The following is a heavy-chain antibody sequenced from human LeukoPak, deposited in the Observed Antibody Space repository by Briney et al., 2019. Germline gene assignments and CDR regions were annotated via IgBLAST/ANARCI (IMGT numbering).Heavy chain of an antibody. D-gene: IGHD3-16*01. J-gene: IGHJ4*02. CDR1: GYTFTGYY. V-gene: IGHV1-2*06. Sequence: GASVKVSCKASGYTFTGYYMHWVRQAPGQRLEWMGRINPNSGGTNYAQKFQGRVTMTRDTSISTAYMELSRLRSDDTAVYYCARDLGEWSYYFDYWGQGTLVTVSS. CDR2: INPNSGGT. CDR3: ARDLGEWSYYFDY.